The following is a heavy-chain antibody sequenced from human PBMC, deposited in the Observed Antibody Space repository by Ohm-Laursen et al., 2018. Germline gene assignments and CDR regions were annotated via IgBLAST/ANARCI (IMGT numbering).Heavy chain of an antibody. V-gene: IGHV3-53*01. CDR3: ARFYGMDV. CDR1: GFTFSSYA. CDR2: IYSGGST. J-gene: IGHJ6*02. Sequence: SLRLSCTASGFTFSSYAMNWVRQAPGKGLEWVSVIYSGGSTYYADSVKGRFTISRDNSKNTLYLQMNSLRAEDTAVYYCARFYGMDVWGQGTTVTVSS.